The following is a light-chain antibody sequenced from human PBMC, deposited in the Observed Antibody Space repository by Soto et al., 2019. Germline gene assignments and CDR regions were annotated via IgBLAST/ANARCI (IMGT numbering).Light chain of an antibody. CDR2: DAS. Sequence: DIQMTQSPSSLSASVGDRVTITCQASQAIRNYLNWYQQKPGKAPKLLIYDASNLETGVPSRFSGSRTGKDFTFTISSLQPEDIATYYCQHYDSLPPTFGGGTQVAIK. V-gene: IGKV1-33*01. J-gene: IGKJ4*01. CDR1: QAIRNY. CDR3: QHYDSLPPT.